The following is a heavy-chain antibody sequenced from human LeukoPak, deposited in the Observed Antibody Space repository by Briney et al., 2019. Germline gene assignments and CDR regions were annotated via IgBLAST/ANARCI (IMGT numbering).Heavy chain of an antibody. CDR1: GFSLSTSGMC. V-gene: IGHV2-70*01. D-gene: IGHD4-23*01. Sequence: SGPTLVNPAQTLTLTCIFSGFSLSTSGMCVSWIRQPPGKALEWLALIDWDDDKYYNTSLKTRLTISKDTSKNQVVLTMTNMDPVDTATYFCARYLYGGSASYFDYWGQGTLVIVSS. J-gene: IGHJ4*02. CDR2: IDWDDDK. CDR3: ARYLYGGSASYFDY.